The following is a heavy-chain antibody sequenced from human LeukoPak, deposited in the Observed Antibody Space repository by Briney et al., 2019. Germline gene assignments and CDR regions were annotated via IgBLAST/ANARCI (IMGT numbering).Heavy chain of an antibody. J-gene: IGHJ4*02. D-gene: IGHD6-13*01. CDR2: MNPNSGNT. V-gene: IGHV1-8*01. Sequence: ASVKVSCKASGYTFTSYDINWVRQATGQGLEWMGWMNPNSGNTGYAQKFQGRVTMTRNTSISTAYMELSSLRSEDTAVYYCATTGGYSGSWYGGYWGQGTLVTVSS. CDR3: ATTGGYSGSWYGGY. CDR1: GYTFTSYD.